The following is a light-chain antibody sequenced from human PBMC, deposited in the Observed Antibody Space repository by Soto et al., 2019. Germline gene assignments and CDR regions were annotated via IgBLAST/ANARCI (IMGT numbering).Light chain of an antibody. J-gene: IGKJ2*01. Sequence: EIVMTQSPATLSVSPGERATLSCRASQSVSSNLAWYQQKPGQAPRLLIYGASTRATGIPARFSGSGSGTEFPLTISSLQSEDFAVYYCQQYNKWPRYTFGQGTKLEIK. CDR1: QSVSSN. CDR3: QQYNKWPRYT. V-gene: IGKV3-15*01. CDR2: GAS.